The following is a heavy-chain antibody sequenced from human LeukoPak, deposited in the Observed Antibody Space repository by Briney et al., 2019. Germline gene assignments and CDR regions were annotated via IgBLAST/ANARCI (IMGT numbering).Heavy chain of an antibody. J-gene: IGHJ4*02. CDR1: GFTFSSYS. Sequence: PGGSLRLSCAASGFTFSSYSMNWVRQAPGKGLVWVSRINSDGSSTSYADSVKGRFTISRDNAKNTLYLQMNSLRAEDTAVYYCARESYYDSSGPIDYWGQGTLVTVSS. V-gene: IGHV3-74*01. CDR3: ARESYYDSSGPIDY. D-gene: IGHD3-22*01. CDR2: INSDGSST.